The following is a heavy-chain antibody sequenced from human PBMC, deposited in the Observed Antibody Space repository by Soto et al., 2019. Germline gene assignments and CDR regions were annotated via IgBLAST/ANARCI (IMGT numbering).Heavy chain of an antibody. D-gene: IGHD2-2*01. CDR3: AKDSGYQLPDNYFYYGLDV. V-gene: IGHV3-30*18. CDR2: MSYDEIDK. Sequence: GGSLRLSCAASGFTFTSHAMHWVRQTPGKGLEWVAAMSYDEIDKKYASSVKGRFTVSRDNVKNTLSLQMNSLRPEDTAVYYCAKDSGYQLPDNYFYYGLDVWGQGTTVTVSS. CDR1: GFTFTSHA. J-gene: IGHJ6*02.